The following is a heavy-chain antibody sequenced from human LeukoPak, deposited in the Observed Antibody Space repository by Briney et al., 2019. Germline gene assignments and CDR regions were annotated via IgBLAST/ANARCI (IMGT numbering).Heavy chain of an antibody. D-gene: IGHD2-2*01. CDR3: ARDIVVVPATLGY. J-gene: IGHJ4*02. V-gene: IGHV3-21*01. CDR2: ISSSSSYI. CDR1: GFTFSSYS. Sequence: GGSLRLSCAASGFTFSSYSMNWVRQAPGEGLEWVSSISSSSSYIYYADSVKGRFTISRDNAKNSLYLQMNSLRAEDTSVYNCARDIVVVPATLGYWGQGTLVTVSS.